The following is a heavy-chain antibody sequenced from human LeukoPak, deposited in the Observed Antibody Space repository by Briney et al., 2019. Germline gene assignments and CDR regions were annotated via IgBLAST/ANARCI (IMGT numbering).Heavy chain of an antibody. CDR3: ARGLWPCSSTSCPQDY. CDR1: VYTFTGYY. D-gene: IGHD2-2*01. Sequence: VASVKVSCKASVYTFTGYYMHWVRQAPGQGLEWMGWINPNSGGTNYAQKFQGRVTMTKDTSISTAYMELSRLRSDDTAVYYCARGLWPCSSTSCPQDYWGQGTMVTVSS. CDR2: INPNSGGT. J-gene: IGHJ4*02. V-gene: IGHV1-2*02.